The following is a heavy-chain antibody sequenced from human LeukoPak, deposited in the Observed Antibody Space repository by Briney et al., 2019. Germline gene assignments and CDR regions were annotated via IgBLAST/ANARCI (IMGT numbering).Heavy chain of an antibody. D-gene: IGHD6-19*01. J-gene: IGHJ4*02. CDR1: GFTFSSYW. V-gene: IGHV3-7*01. Sequence: GASLRLSCAASGFTFSSYWMSWVRQAPGKGLEWVANIKQDGSEKYYVDSVKGRFTISRDNAKNSLYLQMNSLRAEDTAVYYCARELTYSSGWQDYWGQGTLVTVSS. CDR2: IKQDGSEK. CDR3: ARELTYSSGWQDY.